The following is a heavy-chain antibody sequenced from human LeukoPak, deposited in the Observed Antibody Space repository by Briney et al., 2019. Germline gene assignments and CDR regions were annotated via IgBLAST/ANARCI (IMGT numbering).Heavy chain of an antibody. CDR1: GFTFDDYG. J-gene: IGHJ6*03. V-gene: IGHV3-20*04. D-gene: IGHD6-13*01. Sequence: TGGSLRLSCAAPGFTFDDYGMSWVRQAPGKGLEWVSGINWNGGSTGYADSVKGRFTISRDNAKNSLYLQMNSLRAEDTALYYCARDGIAAAGTDSYYYYYYYMDVWGKGTTVTVSS. CDR2: INWNGGST. CDR3: ARDGIAAAGTDSYYYYYYYMDV.